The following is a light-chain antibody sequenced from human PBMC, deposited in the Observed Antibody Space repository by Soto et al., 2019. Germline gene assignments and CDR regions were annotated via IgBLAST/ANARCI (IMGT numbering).Light chain of an antibody. V-gene: IGKV3-20*01. CDR3: QQYGSSPET. CDR2: GAS. J-gene: IGKJ1*01. CDR1: QSVSID. Sequence: IGMTQSPATVPVSPGERVTLSCRASQSVSIDLAWYQQKPGQAPRLLIYGASSRATGIPDRFSGSGSGTDFTLTISRLEPEDFAVYYCQQYGSSPETFGQGTKVDI.